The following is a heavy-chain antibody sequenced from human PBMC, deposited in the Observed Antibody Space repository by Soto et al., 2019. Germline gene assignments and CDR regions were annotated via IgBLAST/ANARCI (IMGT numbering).Heavy chain of an antibody. Sequence: EVQLVESGGGLVQPGGSLRLSCAASGFTFTSAWMNWVRQAPGKGLEWVGRIRSKTGGGTTDLAAPVKGRFTISRDDSKNTLYLQMNSLKTEDTSVYYCTTKSWGEGGGSYSEYWSRGTLVTVSS. D-gene: IGHD2-15*01. CDR1: GFTFTSAW. J-gene: IGHJ4*02. V-gene: IGHV3-15*07. CDR2: IRSKTGGGTT. CDR3: TTKSWGEGGGSYSEY.